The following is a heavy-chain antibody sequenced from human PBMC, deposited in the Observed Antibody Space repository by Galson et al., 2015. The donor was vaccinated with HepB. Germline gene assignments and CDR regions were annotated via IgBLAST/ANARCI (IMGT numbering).Heavy chain of an antibody. Sequence: SVKVSCKASGYTFFTYDINWVRQAAGQGLEWMGWMNPSSGNSGYAQKFQGRVSMTRDTSISTAYMDLSSLRSEDTAVYYCARSHPRDNWFDPWGQGTLVIVSS. CDR3: ARSHPRDNWFDP. J-gene: IGHJ5*02. CDR2: MNPSSGNS. CDR1: GYTFFTYD. V-gene: IGHV1-8*01.